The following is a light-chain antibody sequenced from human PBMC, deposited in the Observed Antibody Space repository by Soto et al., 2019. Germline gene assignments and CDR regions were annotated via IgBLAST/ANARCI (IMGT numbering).Light chain of an antibody. CDR1: QSVSSN. CDR2: GAS. J-gene: IGKJ1*01. Sequence: EIVLTQSPATLSVSPGERATLSCRASQSVSSNLAWYQQKPGQAPRLLIYGASTRATGIPARFSGSGSGTEFTLTISSLQSEDFAVYYCQQYNNWPCTFGQGTK. V-gene: IGKV3-15*01. CDR3: QQYNNWPCT.